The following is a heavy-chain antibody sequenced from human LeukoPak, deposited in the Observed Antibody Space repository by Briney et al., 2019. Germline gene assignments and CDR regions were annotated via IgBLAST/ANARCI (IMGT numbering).Heavy chain of an antibody. CDR2: ISSSSSYI. J-gene: IGHJ6*04. V-gene: IGHV3-21*01. CDR3: AELGITMIGGV. D-gene: IGHD3-10*02. Sequence: GGSPRLSCAASGFTFSSYSMNWVRQAPGKGLEWVSSISSSSSYIYYADSVKGRFTTSRDNAKNSLYLQMNSLRAEDTAVYYCAELGITMIGGVWGKGTTVTISS. CDR1: GFTFSSYS.